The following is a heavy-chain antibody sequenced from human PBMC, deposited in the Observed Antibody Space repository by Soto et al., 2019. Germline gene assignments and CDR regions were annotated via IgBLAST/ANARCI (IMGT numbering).Heavy chain of an antibody. V-gene: IGHV4-59*01. CDR3: ARGEDAFFYYGLDV. CDR1: VGSITSSY. CDR2: IYDTGISGYTPST. J-gene: IGHJ6*02. Sequence: PAETLCITCIVSVGSITSSYWGWIGRPPGRGLEWIAYIYDTGISGYTPSTSYNPSLKSRVTMSVDTSKSQFSLKLTSVTAADTAVYYCARGEDAFFYYGLDVWGQGITVTVSS.